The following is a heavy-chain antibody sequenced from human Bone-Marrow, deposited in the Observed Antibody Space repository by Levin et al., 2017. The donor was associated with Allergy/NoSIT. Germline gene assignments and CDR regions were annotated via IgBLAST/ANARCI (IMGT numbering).Heavy chain of an antibody. J-gene: IGHJ6*03. V-gene: IGHV3-74*01. Sequence: QAGGSLRLSCAASGFSSSSYWMHWVRQGPGKGLMWVARIDGDGMTTTYADFVKGRFTVSRDNAKETVLLQLNNLRVEDTAVYYCARANSGWSFSDYYYYYMDVWGKGTTVTVSS. CDR2: IDGDGMTT. D-gene: IGHD6-19*01. CDR3: ARANSGWSFSDYYYYYMDV. CDR1: GFSSSSYW.